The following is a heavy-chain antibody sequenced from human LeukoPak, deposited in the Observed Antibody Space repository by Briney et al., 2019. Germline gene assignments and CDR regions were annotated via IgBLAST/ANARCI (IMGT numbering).Heavy chain of an antibody. CDR3: ARERAPFDGLDC. CDR2: LWSNGINQ. Sequence: QPGRSLRLSCAASGFTLDNYGMHWVRQAPGKGPEWVAVLWSNGINQYYADSVKGRFTFSRDNSRNTLYLQMNSLRAEDTAVYYCARERAPFDGLDCWGQGALVTVSS. J-gene: IGHJ4*02. V-gene: IGHV3-33*01. CDR1: GFTLDNYG.